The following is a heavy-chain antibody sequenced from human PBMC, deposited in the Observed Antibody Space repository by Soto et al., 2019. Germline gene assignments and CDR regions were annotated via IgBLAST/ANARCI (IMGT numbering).Heavy chain of an antibody. CDR3: VRQGIGGLHVLVDV. Sequence: QVQLQESGPGLVKPSETLSLTCTVSGDSISGYNWAWIRQPPGKGLEWIGYFRSGGGTSYNPSLKSRAAISADTSTEQFSLRLSSVTAAEKAVYYCVRQGIGGLHVLVDVWRPGTTVTV. J-gene: IGHJ6*02. CDR1: GDSISGYN. V-gene: IGHV4-59*08. D-gene: IGHD1-26*01. CDR2: FRSGGGT.